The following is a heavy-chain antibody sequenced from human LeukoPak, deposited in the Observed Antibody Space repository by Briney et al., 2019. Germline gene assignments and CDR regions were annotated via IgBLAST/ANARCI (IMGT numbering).Heavy chain of an antibody. Sequence: QSGGSLRLSCAASGFTFSTYPMHWVRQAPGKGLEYVSAISSDGGTTYYGNSVKGRFIISRDNSRNTLYLQMGSLRVEDMAVYCCVRESSYYDAWGQGTLVTVSS. CDR2: ISSDGGTT. V-gene: IGHV3-64*01. J-gene: IGHJ4*02. CDR1: GFTFSTYP. D-gene: IGHD3-22*01. CDR3: VRESSYYDA.